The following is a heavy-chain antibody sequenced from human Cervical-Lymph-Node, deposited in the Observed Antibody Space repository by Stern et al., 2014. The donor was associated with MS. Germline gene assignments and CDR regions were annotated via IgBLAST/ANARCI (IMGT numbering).Heavy chain of an antibody. CDR3: AHRSTSVAGAWAS. J-gene: IGHJ5*02. V-gene: IGHV2-5*01. Sequence: QVTLRESGPTLVKPTQTLTLTCDFSGFSLTTSGVGVGWIRQPPGKALEWLALLDWYDKKRYSPSLKNRLSIITDTAKNQVVLTMTNMDPVDTGTYYCAHRSTSVAGAWASWGQGILVVVSS. CDR2: LDWYDKK. CDR1: GFSLTTSGVG. D-gene: IGHD1-26*01.